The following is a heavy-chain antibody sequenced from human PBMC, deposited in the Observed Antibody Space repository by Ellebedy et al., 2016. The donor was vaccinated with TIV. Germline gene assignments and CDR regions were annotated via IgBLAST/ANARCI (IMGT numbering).Heavy chain of an antibody. V-gene: IGHV4-39*07. CDR1: GGSISSSSYY. CDR2: IYYSGST. CDR3: AREDSSGYRQYYFDY. J-gene: IGHJ4*02. Sequence: SETLSLTCTVSGGSISSSSYYWGWIRQPPGTGLEWIGSIYYSGSTYYNPSLKSRVTISVDTSKNQFSLKLSSVTVADTAVYYCAREDSSGYRQYYFDYWGQGTLVTVSS. D-gene: IGHD3-22*01.